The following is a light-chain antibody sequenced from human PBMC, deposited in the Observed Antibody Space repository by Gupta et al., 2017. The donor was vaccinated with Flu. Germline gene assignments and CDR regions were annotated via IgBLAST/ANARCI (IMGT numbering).Light chain of an antibody. CDR2: KAS. V-gene: IGKV1-5*03. CDR3: QQYNRYPYT. CDR1: QTISNW. J-gene: IGKJ2*01. Sequence: SASTLAASVGDRVSITCRASQTISNWLAWYQQKPGEAPRLLIYKASNLQGGVPSRFSGSGSGTEFTLTISLQPDDFATYYCQQYNRYPYTFGQGTKLEIK.